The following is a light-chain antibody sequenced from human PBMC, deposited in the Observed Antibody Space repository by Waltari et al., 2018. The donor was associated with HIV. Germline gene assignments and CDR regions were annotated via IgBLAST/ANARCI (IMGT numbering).Light chain of an antibody. CDR2: GNK. V-gene: IGLV1-40*01. Sequence: QSVLTQPPSVSGAPGQRVPISCTGRTSNLGADYDVHWYQQIPGTAPKLLISGNKNRPSGVPDRFSASKSGTSASLTITGLQAEDEADYFCQSYDITLSASGVFGGGTKLTVL. J-gene: IGLJ3*02. CDR1: TSNLGADYD. CDR3: QSYDITLSASGV.